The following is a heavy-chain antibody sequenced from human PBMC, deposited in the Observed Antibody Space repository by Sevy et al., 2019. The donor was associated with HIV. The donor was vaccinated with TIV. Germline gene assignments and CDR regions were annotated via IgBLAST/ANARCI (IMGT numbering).Heavy chain of an antibody. V-gene: IGHV3-23*01. J-gene: IGHJ4*02. CDR3: AKLSSFLVGGTYFHY. CDR1: GFTFNTYA. CDR2: VSCSGDRT. Sequence: GGSLRLSCAASGFTFNTYAMSWVRQAPGKGLKWVSAVSCSGDRTYYADSVKGRFTISRDNSKNTVHLQMNSLRAEDTAVYYCAKLSSFLVGGTYFHYWGQGTLVTVSS. D-gene: IGHD1-26*01.